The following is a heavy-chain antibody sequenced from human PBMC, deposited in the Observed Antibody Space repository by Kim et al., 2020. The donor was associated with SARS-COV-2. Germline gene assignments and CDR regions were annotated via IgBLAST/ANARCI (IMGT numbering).Heavy chain of an antibody. J-gene: IGHJ3*02. CDR3: ARAPITMIVVVQAFDI. V-gene: IGHV4-31*03. CDR2: IYYSGST. Sequence: SETLSLTCTVSGGSISSGCYYWSWIRQHPGKGLEWIGYIYYSGSTYNNPSLKSRVTISVDTSKNQFSLKLSSVTAADTAVYYCARAPITMIVVVQAFDIWGQGTMVTGSS. D-gene: IGHD3-22*01. CDR1: GGSISSGCYY.